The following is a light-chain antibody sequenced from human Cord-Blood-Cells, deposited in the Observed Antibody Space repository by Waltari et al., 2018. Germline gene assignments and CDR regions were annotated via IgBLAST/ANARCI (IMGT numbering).Light chain of an antibody. CDR1: SSDVGGYNY. CDR2: DVS. Sequence: ITISCTGTSSDVGGYNYVSWYQQHPGKAPKLMIYDVSNLPSGVSNRFSGSKSGNTASLTISGLQAEDEADYYCSSYTSSSTLVFGTRTKVTVL. CDR3: SSYTSSSTLV. V-gene: IGLV2-14*04. J-gene: IGLJ1*01.